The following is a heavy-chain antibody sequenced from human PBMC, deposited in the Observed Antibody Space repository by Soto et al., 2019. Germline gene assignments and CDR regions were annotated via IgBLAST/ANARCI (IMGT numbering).Heavy chain of an antibody. J-gene: IGHJ6*02. CDR3: VKDGSSGWPYFGDMDV. Sequence: EVQLLESGGGLEQPGGSLILSCAASRFTFSSYAMSWVRQAPGKGLEWVSAISGGGNDRFYADSVNGRFTISRDNSKNTMYLQMSSLRGEDTALYYCVKDGSSGWPYFGDMDVWGRGTTVTVSS. D-gene: IGHD6-19*01. CDR2: ISGGGNDR. V-gene: IGHV3-23*01. CDR1: RFTFSSYA.